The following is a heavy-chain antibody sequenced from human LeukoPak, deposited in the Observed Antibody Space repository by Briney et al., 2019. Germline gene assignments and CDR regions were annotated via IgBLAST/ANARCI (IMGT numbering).Heavy chain of an antibody. D-gene: IGHD6-13*01. CDR2: IWYDGSNK. Sequence: GRSLRLSCAASGFIFSSYGMHWVRQAPGKGLEWVAVIWYDGSNKYYADSVKGRFTISRDNSKNTLYLQMNSLRAEDTAVYYCAREVSSWSGFFDYWGQGTLVTVSS. CDR3: AREVSSWSGFFDY. V-gene: IGHV3-33*01. J-gene: IGHJ4*02. CDR1: GFIFSSYG.